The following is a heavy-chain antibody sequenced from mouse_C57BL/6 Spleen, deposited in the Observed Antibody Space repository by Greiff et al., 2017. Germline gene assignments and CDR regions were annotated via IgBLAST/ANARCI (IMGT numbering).Heavy chain of an antibody. V-gene: IGHV6-3*01. J-gene: IGHJ3*01. CDR3: TWGAY. CDR2: IRLKSDNYAT. Sequence: EVKVEESGGGLVQPGGSMKLSCVASGFTFSNYWMNWVRQSPEKGLEWVAQIRLKSDNYATHYAESVKGRFTISRDDSKSSVYLQMNNLRAEDTGIYYCTWGAYWGQGTLVTVSA. CDR1: GFTFSNYW.